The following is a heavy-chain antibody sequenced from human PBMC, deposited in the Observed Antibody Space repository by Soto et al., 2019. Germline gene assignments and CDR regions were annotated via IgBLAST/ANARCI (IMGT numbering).Heavy chain of an antibody. CDR1: GYTFTGNF. J-gene: IGHJ6*02. V-gene: IGHV1-2*02. D-gene: IGHD6-6*01. CDR3: ARARVWTSPSPERFQFHYGMDV. CDR2: IDPNNGVT. Sequence: QVQLVQSGAEVKKPGASVRVSCKASGYTFTGNFMHWVRQAPGQGLEWVGWIDPNNGVTKDAQKFQGRVPLTRDTSTTTAYMGLGRVRSDGTAVYYCARARVWTSPSPERFQFHYGMDVWGQGTTVTVSS.